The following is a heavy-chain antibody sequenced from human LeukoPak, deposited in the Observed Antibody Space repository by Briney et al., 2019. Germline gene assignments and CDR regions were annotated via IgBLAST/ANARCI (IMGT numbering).Heavy chain of an antibody. J-gene: IGHJ5*02. CDR2: IHDTRGT. CDR3: AGGIGYATSPADH. CDR1: GGSMKNYY. D-gene: IGHD6-13*01. Sequence: SETLSLTCTVSGGSMKNYYWSWIRQPPGKGLEWIGYIHDTRGTNYNPYLKSRVTMSLDTSKNHFSLSLNSVTAADAAVYFCAGGIGYATSPADHLGQGTLVIVSS. V-gene: IGHV4-59*01.